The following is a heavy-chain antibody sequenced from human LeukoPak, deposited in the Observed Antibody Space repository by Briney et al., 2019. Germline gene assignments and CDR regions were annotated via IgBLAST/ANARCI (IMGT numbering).Heavy chain of an antibody. CDR1: GGSISSDNYY. V-gene: IGHV4-39*01. D-gene: IGHD3-10*01. CDR3: ARTGGYMVWGVQNWFDP. Sequence: PSETLSLTCTVSGGSISSDNYYWGWVRQPPGKGLEWIESGTTYYNPSLKSRVTISVDTSKNQFSLKLTSMTAADTAVYYCARTGGYMVWGVQNWFDPWGQGTLVTVSS. CDR2: GTT. J-gene: IGHJ5*02.